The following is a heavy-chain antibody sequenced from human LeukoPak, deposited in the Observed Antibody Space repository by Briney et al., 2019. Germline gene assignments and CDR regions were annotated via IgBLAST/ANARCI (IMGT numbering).Heavy chain of an antibody. Sequence: GGSLRLSCAASGFTVSSNYMSWVRQAPGKGLEWVSVIYSGGSTYYADSVKGRFTISRDNSKNMLYLQMNSLRAEDTAVYYCARETTGAFDIWGQGTMVTVSS. CDR1: GFTVSSNY. CDR3: ARETTGAFDI. J-gene: IGHJ3*02. V-gene: IGHV3-66*01. CDR2: IYSGGST. D-gene: IGHD4-17*01.